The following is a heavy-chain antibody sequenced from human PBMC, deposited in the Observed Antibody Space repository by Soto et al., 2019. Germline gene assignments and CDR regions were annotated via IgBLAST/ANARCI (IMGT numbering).Heavy chain of an antibody. CDR1: GFTFSSYG. J-gene: IGHJ6*02. CDR3: AKDLGYDFWSGYPRGMEV. CDR2: ISYDGSSK. V-gene: IGHV3-30*18. Sequence: PGGSLKLSCAASGFTFSSYGIRGSRQAPAKGLEWVAVISYDGSSKYYEESVKGRFTTSRDNSKNTLYLKMNSLRAEDTAVYYCAKDLGYDFWSGYPRGMEVWGQGTTFTVYS. D-gene: IGHD3-3*01.